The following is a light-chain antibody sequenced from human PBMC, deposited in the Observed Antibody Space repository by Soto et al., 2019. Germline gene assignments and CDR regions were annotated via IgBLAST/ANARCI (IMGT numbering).Light chain of an antibody. V-gene: IGLV2-14*01. J-gene: IGLJ3*02. CDR1: SSDVGGYNY. CDR3: TSYTTSSTHWV. CDR2: EVS. Sequence: QSALTQPASVSGSPGQSITISCTGTSSDVGGYNYVSWYQQHPDKAPKLMIYEVSNRPSGVSNRFSGSKSGNTASLTISGLQAEDEADYYCTSYTTSSTHWVFGGATKLTVL.